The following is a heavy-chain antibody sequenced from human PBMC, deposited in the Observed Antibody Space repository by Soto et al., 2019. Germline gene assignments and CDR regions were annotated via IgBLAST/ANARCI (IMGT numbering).Heavy chain of an antibody. D-gene: IGHD7-27*01. CDR1: GGSISSYY. J-gene: IGHJ5*02. CDR3: ARLTQVYHNWFDP. CDR2: ISYSGST. Sequence: SETLSLTCTVSGGSISSYYWSWIRQPPGKGLEWLGYISYSGSTLYNPSLESRVTISVDTSQNQFSLKLISVTAADTAVYYCARLTQVYHNWFDPWGQGTLVTVSS. V-gene: IGHV4-59*01.